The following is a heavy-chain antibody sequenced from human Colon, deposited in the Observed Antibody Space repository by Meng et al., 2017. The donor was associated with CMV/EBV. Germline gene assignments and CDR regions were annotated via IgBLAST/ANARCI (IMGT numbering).Heavy chain of an antibody. D-gene: IGHD4-11*01. J-gene: IGHJ6*02. Sequence: GESLKISCAASGFTFSSYSMNWVRQAPGKGLEWVSSISSSSSYIYYADSVKSRFTISRDNAKNSLYLQMNSLRAEDTAVYYCARSKTITTPAYYYYYGMDVWGQGTTVTVSS. CDR3: ARSKTITTPAYYYYYGMDV. V-gene: IGHV3-21*01. CDR2: ISSSSSYI. CDR1: GFTFSSYS.